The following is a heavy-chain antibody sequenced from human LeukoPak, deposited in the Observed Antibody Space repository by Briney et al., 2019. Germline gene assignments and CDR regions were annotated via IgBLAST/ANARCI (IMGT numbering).Heavy chain of an antibody. D-gene: IGHD2-15*01. J-gene: IGHJ4*02. V-gene: IGHV1-2*04. Sequence: ASVKVSCKASGYTFTGYYMHWVRQAPGQGLEWMGWINPNSGGTNYAQKFQGWVTMTRDTSISTAYMELSRLRSDDTAMYYCARGQFYCSGGSCYWYYFDYWGQGTLVTVSS. CDR3: ARGQFYCSGGSCYWYYFDY. CDR2: INPNSGGT. CDR1: GYTFTGYY.